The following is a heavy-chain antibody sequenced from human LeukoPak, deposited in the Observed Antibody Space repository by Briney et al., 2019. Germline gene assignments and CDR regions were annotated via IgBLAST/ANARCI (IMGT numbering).Heavy chain of an antibody. CDR3: ARGDYGYFYGMYV. Sequence: PGGSLRLSCAASGFTFSNYGMHWVRQAPGKGLEWVAVIWCDGSKNYYADSVKGRFTISRDNSKNTLYLQMNSLRVEDTAVYYCARGDYGYFYGMYVWGQGTTVTVSS. CDR2: IWCDGSKN. CDR1: GFTFSNYG. V-gene: IGHV3-33*01. J-gene: IGHJ6*02.